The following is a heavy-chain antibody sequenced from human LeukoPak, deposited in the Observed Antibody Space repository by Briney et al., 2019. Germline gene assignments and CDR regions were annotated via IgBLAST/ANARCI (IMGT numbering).Heavy chain of an antibody. J-gene: IGHJ4*02. D-gene: IGHD2-15*01. CDR1: GFTVSSNH. Sequence: GGSLRLSCAASGFTVSSNHMSWVRPAPGKGLEWVSFIYSGGSTYYTDSAEGRFTISRDNSKNTLYLQMNSLRAEDTAVYYCTTDYCSGASCRSDHWGQGTLVTVSS. CDR2: IYSGGST. CDR3: TTDYCSGASCRSDH. V-gene: IGHV3-53*01.